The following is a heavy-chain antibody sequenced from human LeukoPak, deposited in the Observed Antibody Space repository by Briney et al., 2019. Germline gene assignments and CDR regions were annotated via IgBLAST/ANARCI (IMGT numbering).Heavy chain of an antibody. D-gene: IGHD3-9*01. J-gene: IGHJ4*02. V-gene: IGHV4-31*03. CDR3: ARVSGDYDILTGYSHYFDY. CDR1: GGSISSGGYY. Sequence: PSETLSLTCTVSGGSISSGGYYWSWIRQHPGKGLEWIGYIYYSGSTYYNPSLKSRVTISVDTSKNQFSLKLSSVTAADTAVYYCARVSGDYDILTGYSHYFDYWGQGTLVTVSS. CDR2: IYYSGST.